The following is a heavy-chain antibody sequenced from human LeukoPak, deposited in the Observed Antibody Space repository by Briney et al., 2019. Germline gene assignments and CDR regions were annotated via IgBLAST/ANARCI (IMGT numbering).Heavy chain of an antibody. CDR3: ARHGKYCSSTSCYTWFDY. J-gene: IGHJ4*02. V-gene: IGHV4-4*09. CDR2: IYTSGST. D-gene: IGHD2-2*02. Sequence: SETLSLTCTVSGGSISSYYWSWIRQPPGKGLEWIGYIYTSGSTNYNPSLKSRVTISVDTSKNQFSLKLSSVTAADTAVYYCARHGKYCSSTSCYTWFDYWGQGTLVTVSS. CDR1: GGSISSYY.